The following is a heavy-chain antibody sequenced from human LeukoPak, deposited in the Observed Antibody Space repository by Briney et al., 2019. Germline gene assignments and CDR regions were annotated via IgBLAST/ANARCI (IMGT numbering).Heavy chain of an antibody. J-gene: IGHJ4*02. V-gene: IGHV1-8*03. CDR1: GYILTELS. CDR3: ARGGWYCGGDCYAYFDY. CDR2: MNPNSGNT. Sequence: ASVKVSCKVSGYILTELSMHWVRQATGQGLEWMGWMNPNSGNTGYAQKFQGRVTITRNTSISTAYMELSSLRSEDTAVYYCARGGWYCGGDCYAYFDYWGQGTLVTVSS. D-gene: IGHD2-21*02.